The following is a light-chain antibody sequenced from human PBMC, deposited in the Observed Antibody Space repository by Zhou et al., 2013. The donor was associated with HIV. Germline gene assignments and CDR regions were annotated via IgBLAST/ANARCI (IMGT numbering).Light chain of an antibody. Sequence: DIQITQSPSFVSASVGDRVTMTCRASEDISDWLAWYQQKPAKAPQLLMYASSTLQSGVPSRFSGRGSGTDFSLTISSVQPEDSATYYCQQASSFPPLTFGGGTKVEIK. J-gene: IGKJ4*01. CDR2: ASS. CDR3: QQASSFPPLT. CDR1: EDISDW. V-gene: IGKV1-12*01.